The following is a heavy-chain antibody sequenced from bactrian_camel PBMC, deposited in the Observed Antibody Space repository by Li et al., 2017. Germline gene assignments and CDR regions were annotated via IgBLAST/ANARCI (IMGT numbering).Heavy chain of an antibody. Sequence: VQLVESGGGLVQPGGSLRLSCAASGFTFSTYYMSWVRQAPGKGLEWVSIINRGGTTYYADSMKGRFTISRDNATNTVYLQMNSLKPEDTAVYYCVRGRPKVWAVVAGLYFGYWGQGTQVTVS. CDR3: VRGRPKVWAVVAGLYFGY. CDR2: IINRGGTT. D-gene: IGHD6*01. J-gene: IGHJ6*01. V-gene: IGHV3S40*01. CDR1: GFTFSTYY.